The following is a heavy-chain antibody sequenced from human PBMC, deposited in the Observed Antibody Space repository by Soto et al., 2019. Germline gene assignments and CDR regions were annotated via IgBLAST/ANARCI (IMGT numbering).Heavy chain of an antibody. CDR3: ARGVYYDSTQTWRVWFDP. Sequence: QVQLVQSGAEVKKPGASVKVSCKASGYTFTSYGISWVRQAPGQGLEWMGWISAYNGNTNYAQKLQGRVTMTTDTSTSTAYMELRSLRSDDTAVYYCARGVYYDSTQTWRVWFDPWGQGTLVTVSS. CDR2: ISAYNGNT. V-gene: IGHV1-18*01. CDR1: GYTFTSYG. D-gene: IGHD3-22*01. J-gene: IGHJ5*02.